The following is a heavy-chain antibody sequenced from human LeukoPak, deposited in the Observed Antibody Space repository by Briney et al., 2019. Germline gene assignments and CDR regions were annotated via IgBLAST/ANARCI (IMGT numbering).Heavy chain of an antibody. Sequence: GGSLRLSCDASGFTFSDYYMTWIRQAPGKGLELVSHISSSGNYRNYADSVKGRFTISRDNAKNSLYLQMNSLRAEDTAVYYCARADSSSWFDYWGQGALVTVSS. D-gene: IGHD6-13*01. CDR1: GFTFSDYY. J-gene: IGHJ4*02. CDR3: ARADSSSWFDY. V-gene: IGHV3-11*05. CDR2: ISSSGNYR.